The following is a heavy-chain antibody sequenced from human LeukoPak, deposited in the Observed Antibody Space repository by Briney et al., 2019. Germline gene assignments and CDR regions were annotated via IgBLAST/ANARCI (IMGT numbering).Heavy chain of an antibody. CDR3: AKDLAWGAAAGMVFDY. Sequence: GGSLRLSCAASGFTFDDYAMHWVRQAPGKGLEWVSLISGDGGSTYYADSVRGRFTISRDNSKNSLYLQMNSLRTEDTALYYCAKDLAWGAAAGMVFDYWGQGTLVTVSS. D-gene: IGHD6-13*01. V-gene: IGHV3-43*02. J-gene: IGHJ4*02. CDR2: ISGDGGST. CDR1: GFTFDDYA.